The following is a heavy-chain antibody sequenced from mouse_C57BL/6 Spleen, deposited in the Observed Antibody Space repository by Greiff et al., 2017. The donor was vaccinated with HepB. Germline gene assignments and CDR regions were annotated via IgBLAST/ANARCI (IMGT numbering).Heavy chain of an antibody. CDR3: ARKLGSVDY. D-gene: IGHD4-1*01. CDR2: IYPRSGNT. V-gene: IGHV1-81*01. CDR1: GYTFTSYG. J-gene: IGHJ2*01. Sequence: VMLVESGAELARPGASVKLSCKASGYTFTSYGISWVKQRTGQGLEWIGEIYPRSGNTYYNEKFKGKATLTADKSSSTAYMELRSLTSEDSAVYFCARKLGSVDYWGQGTTLTVSS.